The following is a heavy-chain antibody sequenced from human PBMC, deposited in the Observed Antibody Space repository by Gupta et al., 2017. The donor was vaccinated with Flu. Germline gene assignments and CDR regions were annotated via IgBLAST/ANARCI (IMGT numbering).Heavy chain of an antibody. CDR2: ISYDGSNK. V-gene: IGHV3-30*18. CDR3: AKDWKWNYNNYGMNV. Sequence: QEQVLESGGGVVQTGRSLTLSCAAYGFRFSNYGMNWVRQHPSTGRDWVAVISYDGSNKYYADSLKGRFTISRDNSKNTLYLQMNSLKTEDTAVYHCAKDWKWNYNNYGMNVWGQGTTVTVSS. D-gene: IGHD5-24*01. J-gene: IGHJ6*02. CDR1: GFRFSNYG.